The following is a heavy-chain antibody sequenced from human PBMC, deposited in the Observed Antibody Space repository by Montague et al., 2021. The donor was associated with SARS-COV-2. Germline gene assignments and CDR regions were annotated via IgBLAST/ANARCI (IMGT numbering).Heavy chain of an antibody. D-gene: IGHD1-1*01. CDR3: TRHVHMTWPEPSPGFDY. CDR2: INHSANT. CDR1: GGSLSGYY. Sequence: SETLSLTCAVYGGSLSGYYWSWIRQPPEKGLEWIGEINHSANTKYNPSLKSPVTISIDTSKNQFSLRLSSVTAADTAVYYSTRHVHMTWPEPSPGFDYWGQGTLVTVSS. V-gene: IGHV4-34*01. J-gene: IGHJ4*02.